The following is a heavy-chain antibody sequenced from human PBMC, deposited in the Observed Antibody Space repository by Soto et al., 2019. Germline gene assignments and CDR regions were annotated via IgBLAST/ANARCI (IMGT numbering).Heavy chain of an antibody. D-gene: IGHD2-8*01. CDR3: ARGGRRDIVPSGFDP. J-gene: IGHJ5*02. V-gene: IGHV4-34*01. CDR1: GGSFSGYY. CDR2: INHSGST. Sequence: PSETLSLTCAVYGGSFSGYYWSWIRQPPGKGLEWIGEINHSGSTNYNPSLKSRVTISVDTSKNQFSLKLSSVTAADTAVYYCARGGRRDIVPSGFDPWGQGTLVTVSS.